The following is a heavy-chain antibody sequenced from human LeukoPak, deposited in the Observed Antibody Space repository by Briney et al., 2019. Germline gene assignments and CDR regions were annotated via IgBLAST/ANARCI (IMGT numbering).Heavy chain of an antibody. CDR1: GFTFSTNA. CDR3: AKYLSAKGPPYALEV. Sequence: GGSLRLSCSASGFTFSTNAVHWVRQAPGKGLEYVSAITSKGGSTYYADSVKGRFTISRDNSKNTLYLQMNSLRAEDTAVYYCAKYLSAKGPPYALEVWGQGTTVTVSS. CDR2: ITSKGGST. J-gene: IGHJ6*02. V-gene: IGHV3-64*04. D-gene: IGHD2/OR15-2a*01.